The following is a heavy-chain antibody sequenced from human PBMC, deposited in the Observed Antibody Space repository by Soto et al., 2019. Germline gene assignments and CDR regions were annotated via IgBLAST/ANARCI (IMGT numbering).Heavy chain of an antibody. D-gene: IGHD3-10*01. CDR2: IYHSGST. V-gene: IGHV4-4*02. J-gene: IGHJ4*02. Sequence: SETLSLTCAVSGGSISGSNWWSWVRQPPGKGLEWIGEIYHSGSTNYNPSLKSRVTISVDKSKNQFSLKLSSVTAADTAVYYCARGLPFYYGSGPYDYWGQGTLVTVSS. CDR3: ARGLPFYYGSGPYDY. CDR1: GGSISGSNW.